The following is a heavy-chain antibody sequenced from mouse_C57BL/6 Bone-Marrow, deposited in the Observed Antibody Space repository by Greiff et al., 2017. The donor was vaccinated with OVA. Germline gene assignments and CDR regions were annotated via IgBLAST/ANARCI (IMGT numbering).Heavy chain of an antibody. D-gene: IGHD2-4*01. CDR2: IYPGSGST. CDR3: ARSEGYDYDGEAWFAY. Sequence: QVQLQQPGAELVKPRASVKMSCKASGYTFTSYWITWVKQRPGQGLEWIGDIYPGSGSTNYNEKFKSKATLTVDTSSSTAYMQLSSLTSEDSAVYYGARSEGYDYDGEAWFAYWGQGTLVTVSA. V-gene: IGHV1-55*01. J-gene: IGHJ3*01. CDR1: GYTFTSYW.